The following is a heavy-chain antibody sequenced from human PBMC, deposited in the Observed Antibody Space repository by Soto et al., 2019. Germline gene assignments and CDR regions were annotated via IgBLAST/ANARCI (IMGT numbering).Heavy chain of an antibody. J-gene: IGHJ3*01. D-gene: IGHD2-21*02. Sequence: QVHLVQSGAEVKKPGSSVKVSCKTSGGPFSSYAINWVRQAPGQGLEWMGGIIPMFGTPNYAQKFQDRVTITADESTRTAYMALSSLRSEDTAVYSCAIPCADCEAAYAFDVWGQGTMVSVSS. CDR2: IIPMFGTP. CDR1: GGPFSSYA. V-gene: IGHV1-69*12. CDR3: AIPCADCEAAYAFDV.